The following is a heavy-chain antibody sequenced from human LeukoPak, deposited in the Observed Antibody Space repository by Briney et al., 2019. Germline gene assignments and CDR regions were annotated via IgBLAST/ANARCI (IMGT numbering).Heavy chain of an antibody. CDR2: IRYDGRNI. V-gene: IGHV3-30*02. CDR3: ANSWDSRYLSDY. Sequence: GGSLRLSCAASSFTFRSYGMHWVRQGPGKGLEGVAFIRYDGRNIYYADSVKDRFTIFRDDSKNILYLEMTSLRVEDTAIYYCANSWDSRYLSDYWGQGTLVTVSS. J-gene: IGHJ4*02. D-gene: IGHD3-16*02. CDR1: SFTFRSYG.